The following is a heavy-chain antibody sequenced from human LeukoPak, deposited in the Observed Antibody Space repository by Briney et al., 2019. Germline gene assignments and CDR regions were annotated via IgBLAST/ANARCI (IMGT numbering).Heavy chain of an antibody. CDR2: IYTSGST. CDR1: GGSFSSYY. Sequence: SETPSLTCTVSGGSFSSYYWSWIRHPAGKGLEWIGRIYTSGSTNYNASLKSRVSMSVDTSKNQFSLKLSSVTAADTAVFYCARENSGSYREFDYWGQGTLVTVSS. J-gene: IGHJ4*02. D-gene: IGHD1-26*01. CDR3: ARENSGSYREFDY. V-gene: IGHV4-4*07.